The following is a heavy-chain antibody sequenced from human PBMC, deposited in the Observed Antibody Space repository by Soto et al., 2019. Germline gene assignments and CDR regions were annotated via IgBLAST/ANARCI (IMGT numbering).Heavy chain of an antibody. CDR3: ARKDKSGYFNWFDP. CDR1: GYSFTSYW. V-gene: IGHV5-51*01. D-gene: IGHD3-22*01. J-gene: IGHJ5*02. CDR2: IYPGDSYT. Sequence: GESLKISCKGSGYSFTSYWIGWVRQMPGKGLEWMGIIYPGDSYTRYSPSFQGQVTISADRSTSTVFLQWASLKASDTAVYFCARKDKSGYFNWFDPWGQGTLVTVSS.